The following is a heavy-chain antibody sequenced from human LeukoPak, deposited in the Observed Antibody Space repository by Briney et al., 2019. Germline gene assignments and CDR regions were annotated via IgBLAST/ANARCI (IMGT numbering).Heavy chain of an antibody. D-gene: IGHD1-20*01. CDR2: IYYSGST. J-gene: IGHJ4*02. CDR3: ARISLDNWNDSDSAITRVYDY. Sequence: SETLSLTCTVSGGSISSGGYYWSWIRQHPGKGLEWIGYIYYSGSTYYNPSLKSRVTISVDTSKNQFSLKLSSVTAADTAVYYCARISLDNWNDSDSAITRVYDYWGQGTLVTVSS. CDR1: GGSISSGGYY. V-gene: IGHV4-31*03.